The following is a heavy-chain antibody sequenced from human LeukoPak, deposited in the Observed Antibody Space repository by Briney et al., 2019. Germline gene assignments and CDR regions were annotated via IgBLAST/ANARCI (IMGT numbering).Heavy chain of an antibody. D-gene: IGHD4-11*01. CDR1: GFTFSSYA. J-gene: IGHJ5*02. V-gene: IGHV3-30-3*01. CDR2: ISYDGSNK. Sequence: GRSLRLSCAASGFTFSSYAMHWVRQAPGKGLEWVAVISYDGSNKYYADSVKGRFTISRDNSKNTLYLQMNSLRAEDTAVYYCAKGDDYSNWGNWFDPWGQGTLVTVSS. CDR3: AKGDDYSNWGNWFDP.